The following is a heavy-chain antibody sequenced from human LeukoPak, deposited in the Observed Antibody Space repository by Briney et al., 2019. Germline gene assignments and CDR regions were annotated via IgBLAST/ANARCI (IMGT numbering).Heavy chain of an antibody. D-gene: IGHD1-7*01. CDR2: ILESGENT. Sequence: GGSLRLSCAASGFTFNNYAMYWVRQAPGKGLEWVSAILESGENTYYTDSVKGRFTISRDNSKNTLYLQMNSLKSEDTGIYYCTTEMKELGSLFYYYYMDVWGTGTTVTISS. V-gene: IGHV3-23*01. CDR3: TTEMKELGSLFYYYYMDV. CDR1: GFTFNNYA. J-gene: IGHJ6*03.